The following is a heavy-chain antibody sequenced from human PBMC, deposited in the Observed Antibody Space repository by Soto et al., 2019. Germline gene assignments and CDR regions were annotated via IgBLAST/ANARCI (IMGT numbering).Heavy chain of an antibody. V-gene: IGHV3-48*01. D-gene: IGHD4-4*01. CDR2: ISSSSSTI. CDR3: AKCASYSGWYFDL. Sequence: PGGSLRLSCAASGFTFGSYSMNWVRQAPGKGLEWVSYISSSSSTIYYADSVKGRFTISRDNSKNMLYLQMNSLRAEDTALYYCAKCASYSGWYFDLWGRGTLVTVSS. J-gene: IGHJ2*01. CDR1: GFTFGSYS.